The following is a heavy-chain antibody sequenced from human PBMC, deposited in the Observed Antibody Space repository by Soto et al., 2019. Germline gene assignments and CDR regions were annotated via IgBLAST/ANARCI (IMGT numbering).Heavy chain of an antibody. V-gene: IGHV3-33*01. CDR3: ARDPGQDEAMDY. J-gene: IGHJ4*02. Sequence: QVQVVESGGGVVQPGRSLRLSCAASGFTFSSFGMHWVCQAPGKGLEWVAVIWHDGKNKYYADSAKGRFTISRDNSKNTLYLQMNSLRAEDTAVYYCARDPGQDEAMDYWGQGTLVTVSS. CDR1: GFTFSSFG. CDR2: IWHDGKNK.